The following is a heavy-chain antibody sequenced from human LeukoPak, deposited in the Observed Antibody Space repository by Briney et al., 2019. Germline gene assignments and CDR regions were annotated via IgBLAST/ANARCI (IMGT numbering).Heavy chain of an antibody. Sequence: PGGSLRLSCAASGFTFSDYYMSWIRQAPGKGLEWVSYISSSGSTIYYADSVKGRFTISRDNAKSSLYLQMNSLRAEDTAVYYCARDSSGHHDAFDIWGQGTMVTVSS. CDR2: ISSSGSTI. CDR1: GFTFSDYY. CDR3: ARDSSGHHDAFDI. D-gene: IGHD3-22*01. V-gene: IGHV3-11*01. J-gene: IGHJ3*02.